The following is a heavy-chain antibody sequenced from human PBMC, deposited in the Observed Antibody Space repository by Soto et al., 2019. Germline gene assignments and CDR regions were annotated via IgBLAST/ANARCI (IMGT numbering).Heavy chain of an antibody. Sequence: PSETLSLTCTVSGGPISRYYWSWIRQPPGKGLEWIGYLYNTGSTIYNPSLESRVTISVDTSKNQFSLNLNSVTAADTAVYYCARDLWGYCGTDCYPLDVWGPGTTVTVSS. J-gene: IGHJ6*02. CDR1: GGPISRYY. V-gene: IGHV4-59*01. CDR3: ARDLWGYCGTDCYPLDV. D-gene: IGHD2-21*02. CDR2: LYNTGST.